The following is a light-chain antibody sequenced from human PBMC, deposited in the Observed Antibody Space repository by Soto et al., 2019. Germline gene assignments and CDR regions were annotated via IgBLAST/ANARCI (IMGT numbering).Light chain of an antibody. CDR3: QQYNSYRA. CDR1: QSISNW. Sequence: DIQMTQSPSTLSAHVGDRVTITCRASQSISNWLAWHQQKPGKAPKLLIYKASSLESGVPSRFSGSGSGTEFTLTIISLQPDDFATYYCQQYNSYRAFGQGTKVDIK. CDR2: KAS. V-gene: IGKV1-5*03. J-gene: IGKJ1*01.